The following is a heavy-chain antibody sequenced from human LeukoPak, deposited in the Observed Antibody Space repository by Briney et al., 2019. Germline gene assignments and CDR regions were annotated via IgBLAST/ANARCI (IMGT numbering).Heavy chain of an antibody. D-gene: IGHD6-13*01. V-gene: IGHV4-34*01. CDR2: INHSGST. CDR1: GGSFSGYY. CDR3: ARLYSSSWYRDAFDI. Sequence: SETLSLTCAVYGGSFSGYYWSWIRQPPGKGLEWIGEINHSGSTNYNPSLKSRVTISVDTSKNQFSLKLSSVTAADTAVYYCARLYSSSWYRDAFDIWGQGTMVTVSS. J-gene: IGHJ3*02.